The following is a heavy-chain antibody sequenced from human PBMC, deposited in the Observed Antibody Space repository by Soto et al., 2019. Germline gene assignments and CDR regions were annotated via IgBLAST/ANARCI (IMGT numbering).Heavy chain of an antibody. J-gene: IGHJ4*02. Sequence: XSVKVYYTASGYTFTSYGSRLVRQAPGQGLEWMGWISAYNGNTNYAQKLQGRVTMTTDTSTSTAYMELRSLRSDDTAVYYCARDIVVVTAIPLLDYWGQGTLVTVSS. CDR2: ISAYNGNT. CDR3: ARDIVVVTAIPLLDY. CDR1: GYTFTSYG. D-gene: IGHD2-21*02. V-gene: IGHV1-18*01.